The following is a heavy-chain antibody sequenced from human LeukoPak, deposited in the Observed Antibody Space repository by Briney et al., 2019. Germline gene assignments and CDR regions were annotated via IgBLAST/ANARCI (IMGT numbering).Heavy chain of an antibody. J-gene: IGHJ4*02. CDR3: AKDRAVVDYGDSWDY. V-gene: IGHV3-23*01. CDR2: ISGRGGST. D-gene: IGHD4-17*01. Sequence: GGSLRLSCAASGFIFSRHGMNWVRQAPGKGLEWVSAISGRGGSTYYADSVKGRFTISRDKSKNTLYLQMNSLRAEDTAVYYCAKDRAVVDYGDSWDYWGQGTLVTVSS. CDR1: GFIFSRHG.